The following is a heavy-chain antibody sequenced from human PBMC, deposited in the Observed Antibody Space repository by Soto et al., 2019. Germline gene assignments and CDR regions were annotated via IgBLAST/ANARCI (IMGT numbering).Heavy chain of an antibody. CDR1: GGTLSNNA. CDR2: TIPLSATT. D-gene: IGHD2-2*01. J-gene: IGHJ6*02. Sequence: QVQLVQSGTEVQKPGSSVKVSCKASGGTLSNNAISWVRQAPGQGLEWMGGTIPLSATTNYAPKFQGRVTSTADRSTSTAYMELSSLTSEDTAVYYCARGFEDRGIVVVPAANTCCYGMDVWGQGTTVTVSS. V-gene: IGHV1-69*06. CDR3: ARGFEDRGIVVVPAANTCCYGMDV.